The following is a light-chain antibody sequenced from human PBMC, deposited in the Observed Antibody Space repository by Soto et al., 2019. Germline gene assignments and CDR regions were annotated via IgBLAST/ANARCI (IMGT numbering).Light chain of an antibody. V-gene: IGKV3-20*01. CDR2: DTS. CDR3: QQYGSSPGT. CDR1: QSVRDRY. J-gene: IGKJ1*01. Sequence: DIVLTQSPGTLSLSPGERATLSCRASQSVRDRYLAWYQQKPGQAPSLLIYDTSTRSTGVPYRFSGSGSGTDFALTISRVEPEDFAIYFCQQYGSSPGTFGQGTKVEI.